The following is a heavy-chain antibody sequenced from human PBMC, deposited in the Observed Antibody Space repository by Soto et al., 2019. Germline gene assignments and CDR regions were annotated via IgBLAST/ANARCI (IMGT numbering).Heavy chain of an antibody. CDR1: GGSISSGDYY. CDR3: ARGGAGYCSGGSCREYDY. Sequence: QVQLQESGPGLVKPSQTLSLTCTVSGGSISSGDYYWSWIRQPPGKGLEWIGYIYYSGSTYYNPSLHRRVTLPVDPSKNQFSRRPSSVTAADTAVYYWARGGAGYCSGGSCREYDYWGQGTLVTVSS. CDR2: IYYSGST. V-gene: IGHV4-30-4*01. D-gene: IGHD2-15*01. J-gene: IGHJ4*02.